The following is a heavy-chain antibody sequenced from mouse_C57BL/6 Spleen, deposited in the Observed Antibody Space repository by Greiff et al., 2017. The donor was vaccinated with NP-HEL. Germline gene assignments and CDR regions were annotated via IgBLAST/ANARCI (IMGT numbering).Heavy chain of an antibody. V-gene: IGHV1-81*01. CDR3: ARSYGSSPNWYFDV. Sequence: VQLQQSGAELARPGASVKLSCKASGYTFTSYGISWVKQRTGQGLEWIGEIYPRSGNTYYNEKFKGKATLTADKSSSTAYMELRSLTSEDSAVYFCARSYGSSPNWYFDVWGTGTTVTVSS. CDR1: GYTFTSYG. J-gene: IGHJ1*03. D-gene: IGHD1-1*01. CDR2: IYPRSGNT.